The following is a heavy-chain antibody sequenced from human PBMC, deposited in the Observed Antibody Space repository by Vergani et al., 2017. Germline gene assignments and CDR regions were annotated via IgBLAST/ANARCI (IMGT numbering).Heavy chain of an antibody. J-gene: IGHJ5*02. CDR3: ARVGWSYFDSSDYCCAPGGWFVP. CDR1: GYSFTSYW. Sequence: DVQLVQSGAEVKKPGESLRISCKGSGYSFTSYWISWVRQMPGKGLEWMERIDPSDSYTNYSPSFQGHVTISADKSISTAYLQWSSLKASDTAMYYCARVGWSYFDSSDYCCAPGGWFVPWGQGTLVTVSS. D-gene: IGHD3-22*01. CDR2: IDPSDSYT. V-gene: IGHV5-10-1*03.